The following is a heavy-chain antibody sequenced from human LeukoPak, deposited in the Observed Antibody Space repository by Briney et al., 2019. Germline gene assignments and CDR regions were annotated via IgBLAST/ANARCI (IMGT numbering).Heavy chain of an antibody. CDR2: IYSGGSA. V-gene: IGHV3-66*01. D-gene: IGHD5-12*01. Sequence: PGGSLRLSRAVSGLTVSRDYMSWVRQAPGKGLEWLSLIYSGGSAYYADSVKGRFTSSRDSSKNTLDLQMNSLRAEDTAVYYCAISPSVAPLAFDYWGQGTVVTVSS. CDR3: AISPSVAPLAFDY. J-gene: IGHJ4*02. CDR1: GLTVSRDY.